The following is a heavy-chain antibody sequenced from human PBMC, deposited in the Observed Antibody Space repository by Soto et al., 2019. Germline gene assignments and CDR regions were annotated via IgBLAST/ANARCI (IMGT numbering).Heavy chain of an antibody. J-gene: IGHJ4*02. CDR2: IYFSGTP. V-gene: IGHV4-59*08. D-gene: IGHD2-15*01. Sequence: SETLSLTCAVSGASISSYCWNWVRQAPGKGLEWIGSIYFSGTPYYSPSLKSRVAISVDTSKNQFALKLSSVTAADTAVYYCARHYAVVLYYFDYWGQGTLVTVSS. CDR3: ARHYAVVLYYFDY. CDR1: GASISSYC.